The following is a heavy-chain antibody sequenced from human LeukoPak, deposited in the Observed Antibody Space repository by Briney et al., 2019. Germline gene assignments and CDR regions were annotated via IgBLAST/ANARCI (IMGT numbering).Heavy chain of an antibody. CDR1: GFTFSTYT. V-gene: IGHV3-21*01. J-gene: IGHJ5*02. Sequence: GGSLRLSCAASGFTFSTYTMNWVRQTPGKGLEWVSSISGSSSYIYYADSVKGRFTISRDNAKNSLYLQMNSLRADDTAVYYCMRIPNSANFPNWFDPWGQGTLVTVSS. CDR2: ISGSSSYI. D-gene: IGHD4/OR15-4a*01. CDR3: MRIPNSANFPNWFDP.